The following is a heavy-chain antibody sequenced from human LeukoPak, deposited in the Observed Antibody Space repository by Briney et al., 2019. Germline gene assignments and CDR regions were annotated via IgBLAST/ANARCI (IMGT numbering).Heavy chain of an antibody. J-gene: IGHJ4*02. CDR3: ARSLQLGYCSGGSCYRGYFDY. CDR1: GFTFDDYA. CDR2: ISWNTSSI. D-gene: IGHD2-15*01. Sequence: PGGSLRLSCVASGFTFDDYAMHWVRHVPGKGLEWVSGISWNTSSIGYADSVKGRFTISRDNAKNSLYLQMNSLRAEDTAVYYCARSLQLGYCSGGSCYRGYFDYWGQGTLVTVSS. V-gene: IGHV3-9*01.